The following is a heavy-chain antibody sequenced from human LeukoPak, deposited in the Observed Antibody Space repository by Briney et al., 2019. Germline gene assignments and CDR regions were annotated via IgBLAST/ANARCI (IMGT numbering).Heavy chain of an antibody. J-gene: IGHJ4*02. CDR3: ARILTTVTTMDY. Sequence: GASVKVSCKASGYIFTTYGISWARQAPGQGLEWMGWINPNSGGTNYAQKFQGRVTMTRDTSISTAYMELSRLRSDDTAMYYCARILTTVTTMDYWGQGTLVTVSS. V-gene: IGHV1-2*02. CDR1: GYIFTTYG. CDR2: INPNSGGT. D-gene: IGHD4-17*01.